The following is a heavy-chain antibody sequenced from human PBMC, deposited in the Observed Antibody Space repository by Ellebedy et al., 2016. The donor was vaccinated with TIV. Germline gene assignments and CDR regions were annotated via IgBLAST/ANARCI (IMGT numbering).Heavy chain of an antibody. J-gene: IGHJ4*02. CDR2: TYYRSKWYN. CDR1: GDSVSSSSAA. CDR3: AREDYGGNERGFDY. V-gene: IGHV6-1*01. Sequence: SETLSLXXAIPGDSVSSSSAAWHWIRQSPSRGIEWLGRTYYRSKWYNDYAVSVKSRITINADTSKNHFSLQLNSVTPEDAAVYYCAREDYGGNERGFDYWGQGTLGTVSS. D-gene: IGHD4-23*01.